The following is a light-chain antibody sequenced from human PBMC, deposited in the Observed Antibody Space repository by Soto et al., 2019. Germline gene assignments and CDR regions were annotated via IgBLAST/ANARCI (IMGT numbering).Light chain of an antibody. CDR3: SSYTSSSTVV. J-gene: IGLJ2*01. Sequence: QSALTKPASVSGSPGQSITISCTGTSSDVGGYKYVSWYQQHPGKAPKVMIYEVSNRPSGVSNRFSGSKSGNTASLTISGLQAEDEADYYRSSYTSSSTVVFGGGTKLTVL. CDR1: SSDVGGYKY. CDR2: EVS. V-gene: IGLV2-14*01.